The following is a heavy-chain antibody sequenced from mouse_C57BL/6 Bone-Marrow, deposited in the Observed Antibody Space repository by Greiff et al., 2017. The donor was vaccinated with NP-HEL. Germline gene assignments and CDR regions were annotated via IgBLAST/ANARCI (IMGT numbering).Heavy chain of an antibody. D-gene: IGHD1-1*01. V-gene: IGHV1-15*01. J-gene: IGHJ2*01. CDR2: IDPETGGT. CDR3: TSQSITTVVATQDY. Sequence: QVQLQQSGAELVRPGASVTLSCKASGYTFTDYEMHWVKQTPVHGLEWIGAIDPETGGTAYNQKFKGKAILTADKSSSTAYMELRSLTSEDSAVYYCTSQSITTVVATQDYWGQGTTLTVSS. CDR1: GYTFTDYE.